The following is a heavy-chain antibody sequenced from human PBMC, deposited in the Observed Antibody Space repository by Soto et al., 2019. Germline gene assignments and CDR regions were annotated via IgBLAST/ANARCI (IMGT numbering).Heavy chain of an antibody. V-gene: IGHV1-18*01. J-gene: IGHJ4*02. CDR2: ISAYNGNT. D-gene: IGHD3-10*01. CDR3: ARDLTPNYYGSGSYSPTSYYFDY. CDR1: GYTFTSYG. Sequence: ASVKVSCKASGYTFTSYGISWVRQAPGQGLGWMGWISAYNGNTNYAQKLQGRVTMTTDTSTSTAYMELRSLRSDDTAVYYCARDLTPNYYGSGSYSPTSYYFDYWGQGTLVTVSS.